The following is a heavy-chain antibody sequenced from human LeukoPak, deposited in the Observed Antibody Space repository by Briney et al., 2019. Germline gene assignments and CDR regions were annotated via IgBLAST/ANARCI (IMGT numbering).Heavy chain of an antibody. D-gene: IGHD6-19*01. J-gene: IGHJ4*02. CDR1: GFTFSSYW. Sequence: GGSLRLSCAASGFTFSSYWMHWVRHAPGKGLVWVSRINSDGSSTSYADSVKGRFTISRDNAKNTLYLQMNSLRAEDTAVYYCASGGRYSSGWYGYYFDYWGQGTLVTVSS. V-gene: IGHV3-74*01. CDR2: INSDGSST. CDR3: ASGGRYSSGWYGYYFDY.